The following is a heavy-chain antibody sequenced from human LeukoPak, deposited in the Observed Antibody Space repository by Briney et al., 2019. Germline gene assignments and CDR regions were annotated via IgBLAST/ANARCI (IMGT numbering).Heavy chain of an antibody. CDR1: GYTFTSYY. D-gene: IGHD1-26*01. V-gene: IGHV1-46*01. J-gene: IGHJ4*02. CDR3: ARADAVGASPY. CDR2: INPSGGST. Sequence: GASVKVSCKASGYTFTSYYKHWVRQAPGQGLEWMGIINPSGGSTSYAQKFQGRVTMTRDTSTSTVYMELSSLRSEDTAVYYCARADAVGASPYWGQGTLVTVSS.